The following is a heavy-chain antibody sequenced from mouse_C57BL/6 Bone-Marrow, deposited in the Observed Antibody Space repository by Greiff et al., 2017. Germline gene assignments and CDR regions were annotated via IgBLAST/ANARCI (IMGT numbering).Heavy chain of an antibody. Sequence: VQLQQPGAELVKPGASVKMSCKASGYTFTSYWITWVKQRPGQGLEWIGDIYPGSGSTNYNEKFKSKATLTVDTSSSTAYMQLSSLTSEDSAVYSFALGITTVVAHYFDYWGQGTTLTVSS. V-gene: IGHV1-55*01. CDR2: IYPGSGST. CDR1: GYTFTSYW. D-gene: IGHD1-1*01. J-gene: IGHJ2*01. CDR3: ALGITTVVAHYFDY.